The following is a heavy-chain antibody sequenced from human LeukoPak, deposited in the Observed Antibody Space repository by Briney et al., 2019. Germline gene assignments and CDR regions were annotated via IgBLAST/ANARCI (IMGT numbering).Heavy chain of an antibody. CDR3: ARDYEGYFDWTAFDI. CDR2: MNPNSGNT. D-gene: IGHD3-9*01. Sequence: ASVKVSCKASGYTFTSYDINWVRQATGQGLEWMGWMNPNSGNTGYAQKFQGRVTMTTDTSTSTAYMELRSLRSDDTAVYYCARDYEGYFDWTAFDIWGQGTMVTVSS. CDR1: GYTFTSYD. V-gene: IGHV1-8*01. J-gene: IGHJ3*02.